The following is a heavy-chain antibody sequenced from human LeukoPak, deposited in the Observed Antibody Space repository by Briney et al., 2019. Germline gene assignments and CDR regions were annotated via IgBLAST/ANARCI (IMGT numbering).Heavy chain of an antibody. CDR3: ARDYYGSGSSYLSYYFDY. CDR1: GYTFTSYA. V-gene: IGHV1-3*01. Sequence: ASVKASCKASGYTFTSYAMHWVRQAPGQRLEWMGWINAGNGNTKYSQKFQGRVTITRDTSASTAYMELSSLRSEDTAVYYCARDYYGSGSSYLSYYFDYWGQGTLVTVSS. CDR2: INAGNGNT. J-gene: IGHJ4*02. D-gene: IGHD3-10*01.